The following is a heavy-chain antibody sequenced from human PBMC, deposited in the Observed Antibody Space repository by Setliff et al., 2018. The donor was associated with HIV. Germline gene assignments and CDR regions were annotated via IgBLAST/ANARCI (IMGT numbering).Heavy chain of an antibody. CDR2: IYRSGST. V-gene: IGHV4-4*02. CDR1: GDSVTSSSW. J-gene: IGHJ4*02. Sequence: PSETLSLTCALSGDSVTSSSWWSWVRQPPGKGLEWIGEIYRSGSTNYNPSLKSRVTISLDKSKNQFYLKVNSVTAADTAVYYCARRAGSDYFTRFDYWGQGTLVTVSS. CDR3: ARRAGSDYFTRFDY. D-gene: IGHD3-10*01.